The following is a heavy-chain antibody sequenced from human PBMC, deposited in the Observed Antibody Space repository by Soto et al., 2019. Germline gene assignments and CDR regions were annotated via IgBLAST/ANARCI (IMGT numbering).Heavy chain of an antibody. CDR1: GYTFTSYG. CDR3: SRFGAYGSQ. D-gene: IGHD3-10*01. Sequence: QVQLVQSGPEVQKPGASVRVSCKTSGYTFTSYGISWVRQAPGQGLEWMGRVSPNNGDTYYAQKFQGRVTMTTDTSTSPVSSALTTVTSDDTAIYFCSRFGAYGSQWGQGPLVTVSS. V-gene: IGHV1-18*04. CDR2: VSPNNGDT. J-gene: IGHJ4*02.